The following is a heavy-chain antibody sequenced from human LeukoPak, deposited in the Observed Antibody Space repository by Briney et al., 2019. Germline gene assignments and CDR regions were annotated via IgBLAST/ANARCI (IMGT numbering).Heavy chain of an antibody. CDR3: ARLDITTVTTSDY. D-gene: IGHD4-17*01. V-gene: IGHV1-69*13. CDR1: GCTFSSYA. CDR2: IIPIFGTA. Sequence: SVKVSCKASGCTFSSYAISWVRQAPGQGLEWVGGIIPIFGTANYAQKFQSRVTITADGSPSTAYMELSSLRSEDTAVYYCARLDITTVTTSDYRGQGTLVTVSS. J-gene: IGHJ4*02.